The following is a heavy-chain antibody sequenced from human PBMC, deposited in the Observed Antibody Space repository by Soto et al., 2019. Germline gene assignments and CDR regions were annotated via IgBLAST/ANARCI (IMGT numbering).Heavy chain of an antibody. CDR3: ATTNYYGSGSFWFDP. CDR1: GGSISSRNW. J-gene: IGHJ5*02. CDR2: IYHSGST. Sequence: SETLSLTCAVSGGSISSRNWWSWVRQPPGRGLEWIGEIYHSGSTNYSPSLKSRVTISVDKSKNQFSLKLSSVTAADTAVYYCATTNYYGSGSFWFDPWGQGTLVTVSS. D-gene: IGHD3-10*01. V-gene: IGHV4-4*02.